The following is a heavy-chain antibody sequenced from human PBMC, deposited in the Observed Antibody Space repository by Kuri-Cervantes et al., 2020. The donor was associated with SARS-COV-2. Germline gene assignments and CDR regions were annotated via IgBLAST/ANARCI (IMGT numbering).Heavy chain of an antibody. J-gene: IGHJ4*02. CDR2: ISYDGSNK. D-gene: IGHD2-2*02. CDR3: AKTTQYQLLYYGQTTYFDY. V-gene: IGHV3-30-3*02. CDR1: GFTFSSYA. Sequence: GESPKISCAASGFTFSSYAMHWVRQAPGKGLEWVAVISYDGSNKYYADSVKGRFTISRDNSKNTLYLQMNSLRAEDTAVYYCAKTTQYQLLYYGQTTYFDYWGQGTLVTVSS.